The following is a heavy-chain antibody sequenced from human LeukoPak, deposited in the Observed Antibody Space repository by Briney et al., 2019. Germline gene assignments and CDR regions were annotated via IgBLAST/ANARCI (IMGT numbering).Heavy chain of an antibody. J-gene: IGHJ5*02. CDR2: IYYSGST. CDR3: ARDSYSGSYWTDP. D-gene: IGHD1-26*01. CDR1: GGSISSGGYY. V-gene: IGHV4-31*03. Sequence: PSQTLSLTCTISGGSISSGGYYWSWIRQHPGKGLEWIGYIYYSGSTYYNPSLKSRVTISVDTSKNQFSLKLSSVTAADTAVYYCARDSYSGSYWTDPWGQETLVTVPS.